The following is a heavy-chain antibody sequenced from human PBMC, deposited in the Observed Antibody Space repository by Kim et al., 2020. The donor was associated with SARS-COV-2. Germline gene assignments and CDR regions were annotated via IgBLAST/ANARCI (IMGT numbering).Heavy chain of an antibody. Sequence: SETLSLTCTVSGGSISSSSYYWGWIRQPPGKGLEWIGSIYYSGSTYYNPSLKSRVTISVDTSKNQFSLKLSSVTAADTAVYYCARHLKMLPDDYYDSSGHTNTVYYWGQGTLVTVSS. D-gene: IGHD3-22*01. CDR2: IYYSGST. J-gene: IGHJ4*02. V-gene: IGHV4-39*01. CDR1: GGSISSSSYY. CDR3: ARHLKMLPDDYYDSSGHTNTVYY.